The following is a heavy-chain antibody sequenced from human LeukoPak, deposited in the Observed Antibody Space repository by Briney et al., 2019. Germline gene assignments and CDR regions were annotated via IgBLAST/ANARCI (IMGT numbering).Heavy chain of an antibody. Sequence: GGSLRLSCAGSGFIFNNYAMHWVRQPPGKGLEWVSGISWNSGTIGYADSVRGRFTISRDNAKNSLYLQMDSLRVEDTAFYYCAKDNRRHYTSGPNPDSLHWGQGALVTVSS. J-gene: IGHJ4*02. V-gene: IGHV3-9*01. CDR1: GFIFNNYA. D-gene: IGHD6-19*01. CDR3: AKDNRRHYTSGPNPDSLH. CDR2: ISWNSGTI.